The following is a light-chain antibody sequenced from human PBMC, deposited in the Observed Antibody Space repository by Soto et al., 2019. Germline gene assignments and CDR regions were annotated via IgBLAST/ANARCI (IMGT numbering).Light chain of an antibody. J-gene: IGKJ5*01. CDR1: QDIGSW. V-gene: IGKV1D-12*01. Sequence: DIPMTQSPASVCASVGDRAAITRRASQDIGSWFAWYQQKPGKVPKLLIYAASILQSGVPSRFSGSGSGTDFTLTINNLQPEDFATYYCQQAKSFPVSFGQGTRLEI. CDR2: AAS. CDR3: QQAKSFPVS.